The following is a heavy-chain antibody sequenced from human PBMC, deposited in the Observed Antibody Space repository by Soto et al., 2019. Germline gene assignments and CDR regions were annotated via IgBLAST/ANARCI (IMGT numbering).Heavy chain of an antibody. V-gene: IGHV3-48*02. CDR2: ISSSSGTI. Sequence: EVQLVESGGGLVQPGGSLRLSCSASGFTFSSYNMNWVRQAPGKGLEWVSYISSSSGTIYYADSVKGRFTISRDNAKNSLYLQMNSLRDDDTAVYYCARPRGYSYVLPDYWGQGTLVTVSS. CDR3: ARPRGYSYVLPDY. J-gene: IGHJ4*02. D-gene: IGHD5-18*01. CDR1: GFTFSSYN.